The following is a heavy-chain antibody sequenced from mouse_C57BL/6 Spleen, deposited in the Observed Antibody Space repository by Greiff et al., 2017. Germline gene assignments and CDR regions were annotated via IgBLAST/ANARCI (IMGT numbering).Heavy chain of an antibody. J-gene: IGHJ4*01. V-gene: IGHV1-69*01. CDR3: ARRGWLLPYAMDY. CDR1: GYTFTSYW. CDR2: IDPSDSYT. D-gene: IGHD2-3*01. Sequence: QVQLQQPGAELVMPGASVKLSCKASGYTFTSYWMHWVKQRPGQGLEWIGEIDPSDSYTNYNQKFKGKSTLPVDKSSSTAYMQLSSLTAEDSAVYYCARRGWLLPYAMDYWGQGTSVTVSS.